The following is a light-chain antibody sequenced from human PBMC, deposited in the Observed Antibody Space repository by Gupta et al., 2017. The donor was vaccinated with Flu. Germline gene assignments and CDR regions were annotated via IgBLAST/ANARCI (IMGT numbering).Light chain of an antibody. Sequence: ATLSVSPGERATLSCRASQSVSSNLAWYQQKPGQAPRLLIYGASTRDTGIPGRFSGSGSGTEFTLTISSRQSEDFAVYYCQQYNNWPSYTFGQGTKLEIK. CDR2: GAS. CDR3: QQYNNWPSYT. J-gene: IGKJ2*01. CDR1: QSVSSN. V-gene: IGKV3-15*01.